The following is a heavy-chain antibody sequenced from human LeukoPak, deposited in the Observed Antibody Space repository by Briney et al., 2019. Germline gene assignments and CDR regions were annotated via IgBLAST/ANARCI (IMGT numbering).Heavy chain of an antibody. CDR2: IYYSGST. Sequence: PSETLSLTCTVSGGSISSYYWSWIRQPPGKGLEWIGYIYYSGSTNYNPSLKSRVTISVDTSKNQFSLKLSSVTAADTAVYYCAREGPGIGWFDPWGQGTLVTVSS. D-gene: IGHD1-14*01. J-gene: IGHJ5*02. CDR1: GGSISSYY. CDR3: AREGPGIGWFDP. V-gene: IGHV4-59*12.